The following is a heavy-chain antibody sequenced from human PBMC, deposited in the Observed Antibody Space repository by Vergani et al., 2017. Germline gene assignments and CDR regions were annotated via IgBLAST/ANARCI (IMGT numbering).Heavy chain of an antibody. J-gene: IGHJ4*02. CDR1: GFSLTTRGVA. Sequence: QITLKESGPTLVKPTQTLTLTCTFSGFSLTTRGVALGWIRQPPGKALEWLPIVFWDDDKRYSPSLRNRVTITRDTSRNQVVLTMTNIDPVDTATYYCTHRPDCSVGHCYEDYWGQGTLVTVSS. CDR3: THRPDCSVGHCYEDY. V-gene: IGHV2-5*02. D-gene: IGHD2-15*01. CDR2: VFWDDDK.